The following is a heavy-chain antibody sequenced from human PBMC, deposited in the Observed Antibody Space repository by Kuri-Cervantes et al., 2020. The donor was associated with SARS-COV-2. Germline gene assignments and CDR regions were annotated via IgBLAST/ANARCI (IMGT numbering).Heavy chain of an antibody. CDR3: ARSIAAAGPIDY. Sequence: GSLRLSCTVSGGSISSYYWSWIRQPPGKGLEWIGYIYYSGSTNYNPSLKSRVTISVDTSKNQFSLKLSSATAADTAVYYCARSIAAAGPIDYWGQGTLVTVSS. J-gene: IGHJ4*02. CDR1: GGSISSYY. CDR2: IYYSGST. V-gene: IGHV4-59*01. D-gene: IGHD6-13*01.